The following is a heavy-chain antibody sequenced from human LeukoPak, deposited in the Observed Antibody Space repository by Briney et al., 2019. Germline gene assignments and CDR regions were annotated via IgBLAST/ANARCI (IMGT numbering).Heavy chain of an antibody. CDR3: ARVSCSSTSCPPSY. CDR1: GFTFSDYY. J-gene: IGHJ4*02. V-gene: IGHV3-11*04. D-gene: IGHD2-2*01. Sequence: PGGSLRLSCAASGFTFSDYYMSWIRQAPGKGLEWVSYISSSGSTIYYADSVKGRFTISRDDAKNSLYLQMNSLRAEDTAVYYCARVSCSSTSCPPSYWGQGTLVTVSS. CDR2: ISSSGSTI.